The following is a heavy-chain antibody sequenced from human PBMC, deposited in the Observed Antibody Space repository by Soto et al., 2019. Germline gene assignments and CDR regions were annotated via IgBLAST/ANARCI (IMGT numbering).Heavy chain of an antibody. Sequence: ASVKVSCKASGYTFTSYAMHWVRQAPGQRLEWMGWINAGNGNTKYSQKFQGRVTITRDTSASTAYMELSSLRSEDTAVYYCARMGPRHPKYYYDSSGYWLYWGQGTLVTVSS. CDR2: INAGNGNT. J-gene: IGHJ4*02. CDR1: GYTFTSYA. V-gene: IGHV1-3*01. CDR3: ARMGPRHPKYYYDSSGYWLY. D-gene: IGHD3-22*01.